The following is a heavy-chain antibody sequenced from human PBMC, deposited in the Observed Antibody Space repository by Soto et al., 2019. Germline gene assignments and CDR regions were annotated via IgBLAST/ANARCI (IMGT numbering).Heavy chain of an antibody. CDR3: VRDSRIVATPAMGSVGLDP. CDR2: INAGNGNT. CDR1: GYTFTSYA. Sequence: ASVKVSCKASGYTFTSYAMHWVRQAPGQRLEWMGWINAGNGNTKYSQKFQGRVTITRDTSASTAYMELSSLRSEDTAVYYCVRDSRIVATPAMGSVGLDPWGQGTLVTVSS. V-gene: IGHV1-3*01. J-gene: IGHJ5*02. D-gene: IGHD2-2*01.